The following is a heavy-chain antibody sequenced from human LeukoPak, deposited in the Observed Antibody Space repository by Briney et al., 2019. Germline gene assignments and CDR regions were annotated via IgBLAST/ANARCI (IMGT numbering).Heavy chain of an antibody. V-gene: IGHV3-21*01. CDR2: ISSSSSYI. J-gene: IGHJ3*02. Sequence: GGSLRLSCAASGFTFSSYGMSWVRQAPGKGLEWVSSISSSSSYIYYADSVKGRFTISRDNAKNSLYLQMNSLRAEDTAVYYCARDHSMIVVVDAFDIWGQGTMVTVSS. CDR1: GFTFSSYG. D-gene: IGHD3-22*01. CDR3: ARDHSMIVVVDAFDI.